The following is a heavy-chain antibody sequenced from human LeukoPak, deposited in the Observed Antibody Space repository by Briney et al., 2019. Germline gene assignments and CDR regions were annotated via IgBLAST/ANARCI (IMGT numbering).Heavy chain of an antibody. CDR1: GFTFSSYS. J-gene: IGHJ3*02. CDR3: ARGKQWLVLEDAFDI. Sequence: PGGSLRLSCAASGFTFSSYSMNGVRQAPGKGLEWVSSISSSSSYIYYADSVKGRFTISRDNAKNSLYLQMNSLRAEDKAVYCCARGKQWLVLEDAFDIWGQGTMVTVSS. CDR2: ISSSSSYI. D-gene: IGHD6-19*01. V-gene: IGHV3-21*01.